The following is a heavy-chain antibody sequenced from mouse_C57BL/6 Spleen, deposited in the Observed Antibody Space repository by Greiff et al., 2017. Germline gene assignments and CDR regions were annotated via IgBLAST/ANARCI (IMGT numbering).Heavy chain of an antibody. CDR2: ISDGGSYT. CDR3: AREAVAHFDY. CDR1: GFTFSSYA. D-gene: IGHD1-1*01. J-gene: IGHJ2*01. Sequence: EVKLMESGGGLVKPGGSLKLSCAASGFTFSSYAMSWVRQTPEKRLEWVATISDGGSYTYYPDNVKGRFTISRDNAKNNLYLQMSHLKSEDTAMYYCAREAVAHFDYWGQGTTLTVSS. V-gene: IGHV5-4*01.